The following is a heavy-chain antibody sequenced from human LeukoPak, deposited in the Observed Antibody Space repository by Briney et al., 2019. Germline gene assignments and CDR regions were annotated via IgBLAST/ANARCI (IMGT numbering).Heavy chain of an antibody. V-gene: IGHV3-11*01. Sequence: GGSLRLSCAASGFTFSDYYMSWICQAPGKGLEWVSYISSSGSTIYYADSVKGRFTISRDNAKNSLYLQMNSLRAEDTAVYYCARVYDYGDYIWFDPWGQGTLVTVSS. D-gene: IGHD4-17*01. J-gene: IGHJ5*02. CDR1: GFTFSDYY. CDR2: ISSSGSTI. CDR3: ARVYDYGDYIWFDP.